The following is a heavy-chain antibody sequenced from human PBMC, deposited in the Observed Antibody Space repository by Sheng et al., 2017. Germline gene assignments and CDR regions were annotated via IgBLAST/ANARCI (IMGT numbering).Heavy chain of an antibody. CDR3: ASGVSGYYYSNFDY. J-gene: IGHJ4*02. CDR1: GFTFSSYE. V-gene: IGHV3-48*03. CDR2: ISSSGSTI. Sequence: EVQLVESGGGLVQPGGSLRLSCAASGFTFSSYEMNWVRQAPGKGLEWVSYISSSGSTIYYADSVKGRFTISRDNAKNSLYLQMNSLRAEDTAVYYCASGVSGYYYSNFDYWCQGTLVTVSS. D-gene: IGHD3-22*01.